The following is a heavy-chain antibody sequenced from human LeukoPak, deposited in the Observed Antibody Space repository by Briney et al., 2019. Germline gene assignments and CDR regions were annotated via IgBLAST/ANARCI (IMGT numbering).Heavy chain of an antibody. CDR1: GFTFSSYA. CDR2: IIGSGGST. D-gene: IGHD3-9*01. J-gene: IGHJ3*02. Sequence: GGSLRLSCAASGFTFSSYAMSWVRQAPGKGLEWVSGIIGSGGSTDYADSVKGRFTISRDNSKNTLYLQMNSLRAEDTAVYYCAKDRYYDILTGYAFDIWGQGTMVTVSS. CDR3: AKDRYYDILTGYAFDI. V-gene: IGHV3-23*01.